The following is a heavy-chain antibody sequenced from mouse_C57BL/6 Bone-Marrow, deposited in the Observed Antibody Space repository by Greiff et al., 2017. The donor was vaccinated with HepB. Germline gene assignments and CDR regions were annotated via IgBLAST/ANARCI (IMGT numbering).Heavy chain of an antibody. Sequence: QVQLKQSGAELVRPGASVKLSCKASGYTFTSYGIRWVKQRPGQGLEWIGEIYPRSGNTYYNEKFKGKATLTADKSSSTAYKELRSLTSEDSAVYFCARWYYDSSDYWGQGTTVTVSS. V-gene: IGHV1-81*01. D-gene: IGHD1-1*01. J-gene: IGHJ2*01. CDR3: ARWYYDSSDY. CDR2: IYPRSGNT. CDR1: GYTFTSYG.